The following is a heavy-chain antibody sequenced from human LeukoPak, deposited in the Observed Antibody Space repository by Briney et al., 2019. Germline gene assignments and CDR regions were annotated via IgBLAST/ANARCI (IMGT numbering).Heavy chain of an antibody. D-gene: IGHD6-13*01. Sequence: SETLSLTCTVSGASIRNYYWSWIRQPAGKGLEWIGRIVPSGNTNYNPSLKSRVTMSVDTSKNQFSLKLSSVTAADTAVYYCAKEGAASGPDFDYWGQGTLVIVSS. CDR2: IVPSGNT. V-gene: IGHV4-4*07. J-gene: IGHJ4*02. CDR1: GASIRNYY. CDR3: AKEGAASGPDFDY.